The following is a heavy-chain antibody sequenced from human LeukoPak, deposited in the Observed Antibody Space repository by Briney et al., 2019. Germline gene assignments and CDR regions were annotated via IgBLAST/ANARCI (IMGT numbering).Heavy chain of an antibody. CDR1: GGTFSSYA. J-gene: IGHJ3*02. CDR2: IIPIFGTA. V-gene: IGHV1-69*05. Sequence: ASVKVSCKASGGTFSSYAISWVRQAPGQGLEWMGGIIPIFGTANYAQKFQGRVTITTAESTSTAYMELSSLRSEDTAVYYCARDLQEAFDIWGQGTMVTVSS. CDR3: ARDLQEAFDI.